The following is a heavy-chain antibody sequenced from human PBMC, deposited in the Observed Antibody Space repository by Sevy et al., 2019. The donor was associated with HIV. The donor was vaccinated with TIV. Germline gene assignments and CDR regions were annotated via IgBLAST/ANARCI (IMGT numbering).Heavy chain of an antibody. Sequence: SETLSLTXTVXGGSXXXYXWSWIRQPPGKGLEWIGYMYYSXSTNYNPSLKSRLTTSVDTSKNQLSLKLSSVTAADTAVYYCARXGXXDXXXXXXXWGXXTLVTVSS. CDR1: GGSXXXYX. V-gene: IGHV4-59*01. CDR3: ARXGXXDXXXXXXX. CDR2: MYYSXST. J-gene: IGHJ4*01.